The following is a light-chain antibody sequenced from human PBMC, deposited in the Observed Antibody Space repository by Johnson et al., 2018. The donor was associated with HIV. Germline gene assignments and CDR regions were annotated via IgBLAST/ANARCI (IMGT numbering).Light chain of an antibody. Sequence: QSVLTQPPSVSAAPGQKVTISCSGSSSNIGNNYVSWYQQLPGTAPKPLIYDTNKRPSGIPDRFSGPTSGTSATLAITGLQTGYEADYYCGTGDSGLNTYYFFGTGTKVTVL. J-gene: IGLJ1*01. CDR1: SSNIGNNY. CDR2: DTN. CDR3: GTGDSGLNTYYF. V-gene: IGLV1-51*01.